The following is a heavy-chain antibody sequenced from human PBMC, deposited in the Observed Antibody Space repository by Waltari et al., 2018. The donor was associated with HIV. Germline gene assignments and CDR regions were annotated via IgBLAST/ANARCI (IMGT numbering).Heavy chain of an antibody. J-gene: IGHJ4*02. CDR2: INHSGST. CDR1: GGSLSGYY. CDR3: ARGGEWLRRYFDY. Sequence: QVQLQQWGAGLLKPSETLSLTCAVYGGSLSGYYWTWIRQPPGKGREWIGEINHSGSTNNTPSLKRRVTISVNTSKNQFSLKLSSVTAADAAIYYCARGGEWLRRYFDYWGQGTLVTVSS. D-gene: IGHD5-12*01. V-gene: IGHV4-34*01.